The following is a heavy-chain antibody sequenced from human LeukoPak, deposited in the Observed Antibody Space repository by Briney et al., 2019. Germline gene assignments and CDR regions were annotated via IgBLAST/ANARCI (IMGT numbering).Heavy chain of an antibody. D-gene: IGHD3-16*02. CDR3: ARVNRGDAFDI. CDR2: ISNDGRDK. Sequence: PGRSLRLSCAASGFTFRNYGMHWVRQAPGKGLEWVAVISNDGRDKYHTDSVKGRFAISRDNSQNTLYLQMNSLRDEDTAVYYCARVNRGDAFDIWGQGTLVTVSS. CDR1: GFTFRNYG. V-gene: IGHV3-30*03. J-gene: IGHJ3*02.